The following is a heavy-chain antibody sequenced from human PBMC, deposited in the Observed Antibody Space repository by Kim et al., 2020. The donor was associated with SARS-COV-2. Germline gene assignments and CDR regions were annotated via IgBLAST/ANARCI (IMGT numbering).Heavy chain of an antibody. V-gene: IGHV1-18*04. J-gene: IGHJ6*02. CDR2: ISAYNGNT. CDR3: ARSRPRPPHCSGGSCYEGGGYYSYYGMDV. D-gene: IGHD2-15*01. Sequence: ASVKVSCKASGYTFTSYGISWVRQAPGQGLEWMGWISAYNGNTNYAQKLQDRVTMTTDTSTSTAYMELRSLRSDDTAVYYCARSRPRPPHCSGGSCYEGGGYYSYYGMDVWGQGTTVTVSS. CDR1: GYTFTSYG.